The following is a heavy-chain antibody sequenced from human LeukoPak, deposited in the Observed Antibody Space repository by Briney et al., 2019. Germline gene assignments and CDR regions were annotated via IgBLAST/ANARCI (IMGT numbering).Heavy chain of an antibody. Sequence: GGSLRLSCAASGFRFSNYAMSWVRQAPGKGLEWVSAISASGGSTYYADSVKGRFTISRDNAKNSLFLQMNSLRADDTAVYYCARDRYGSASFDCWGQGTLVTVSS. D-gene: IGHD3-10*01. V-gene: IGHV3-23*01. J-gene: IGHJ4*02. CDR1: GFRFSNYA. CDR3: ARDRYGSASFDC. CDR2: ISASGGST.